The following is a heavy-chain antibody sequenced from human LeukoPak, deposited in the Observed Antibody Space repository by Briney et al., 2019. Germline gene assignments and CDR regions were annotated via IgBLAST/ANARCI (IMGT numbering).Heavy chain of an antibody. CDR2: IKADSGDT. CDR3: TRIGDGYPY. J-gene: IGHJ4*02. CDR1: GYIFTAYY. V-gene: IGHV1-2*02. D-gene: IGHD5-24*01. Sequence: ASVTVSCKASGYIFTAYYLHWVRQAPGQGPEWMGWIKADSGDTNYARKSQGRVTMTRDTSITTVYMELSSLTSDDTAVYYCTRIGDGYPYWGQGSLVTVSS.